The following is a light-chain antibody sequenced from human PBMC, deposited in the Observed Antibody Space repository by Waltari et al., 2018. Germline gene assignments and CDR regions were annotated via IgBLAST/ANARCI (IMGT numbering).Light chain of an antibody. CDR3: ASWDNGVKVSYV. J-gene: IGLJ1*01. Sequence: QSVLTQPPSAPGTPGQSVTISCSGSTSTIASTTVHWYQQRPGMAPKLLIYSNNKRPAGVPERFSGSKSGTSASLAISGLQSEDEADYYCASWDNGVKVSYVFGTGTKVTVL. CDR2: SNN. V-gene: IGLV1-44*01. CDR1: TSTIASTT.